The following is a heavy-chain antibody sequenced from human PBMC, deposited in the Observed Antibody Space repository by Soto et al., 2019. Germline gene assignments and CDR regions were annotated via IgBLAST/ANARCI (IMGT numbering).Heavy chain of an antibody. CDR1: GGSLSGYY. V-gene: IGHV3-15*01. CDR2: IKSKTDGGTT. D-gene: IGHD1-7*01. CDR3: TTDRLELRSFDY. Sequence: ETLSLTCAVSGGSLSGYYWSWIRQSPGKGLEWVGRIKSKTDGGTTDYAAPVKGRFTISRDDSKNTLYLQMNSLKTEDTAVYYCTTDRLELRSFDYWGQGTLVTVSS. J-gene: IGHJ4*02.